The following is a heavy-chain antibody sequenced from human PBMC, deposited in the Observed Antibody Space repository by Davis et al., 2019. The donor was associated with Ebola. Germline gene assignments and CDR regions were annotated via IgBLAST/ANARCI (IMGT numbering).Heavy chain of an antibody. D-gene: IGHD3-10*01. J-gene: IGHJ2*01. CDR3: ARDAGSYLRYFDL. CDR1: GYDFIAYG. CDR2: VSGYSGYT. V-gene: IGHV1-18*01. Sequence: ASVKVSCKASGYDFIAYGITWVRQAPGQGLEWMGWVSGYSGYTIYAQKFQGRVTMTTDTRTTTGYMDLRSLRSDDTAMYYCARDAGSYLRYFDLWGRGTLVTVSS.